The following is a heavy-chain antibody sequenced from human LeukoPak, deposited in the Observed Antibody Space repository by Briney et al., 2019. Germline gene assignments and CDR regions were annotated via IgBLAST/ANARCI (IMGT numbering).Heavy chain of an antibody. V-gene: IGHV4-39*07. Sequence: SETLSLTCTVSGDSMRSGDYSWSWIRQPPGKGLEWIGEINHSGSTNYNPSLKSRVTISVDTSKNQFSLKLSSVTAADTAVYYCARGRADYYYYYGMDVWGQGTTVTVSS. CDR2: INHSGST. CDR3: ARGRADYYYYYGMDV. J-gene: IGHJ6*02. D-gene: IGHD4/OR15-4a*01. CDR1: GDSMRSGDYS.